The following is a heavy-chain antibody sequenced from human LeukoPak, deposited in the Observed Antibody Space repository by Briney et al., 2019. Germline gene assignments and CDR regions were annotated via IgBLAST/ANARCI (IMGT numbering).Heavy chain of an antibody. Sequence: PGGSLRLSCAASGFTFSSYWMSWVRQAPGKGLEWVANIKQGGSEKYYVDSVKGRFTISRDNAKNSLYLQMNSLRAEDTALYYCARDPHYYDSSGYRTHYFDYWGQGTLVTVSS. CDR1: GFTFSSYW. J-gene: IGHJ4*02. CDR3: ARDPHYYDSSGYRTHYFDY. V-gene: IGHV3-7*03. D-gene: IGHD3-22*01. CDR2: IKQGGSEK.